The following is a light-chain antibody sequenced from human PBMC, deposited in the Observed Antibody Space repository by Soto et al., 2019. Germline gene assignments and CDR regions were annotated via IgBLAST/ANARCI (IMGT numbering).Light chain of an antibody. CDR1: QSVTISY. J-gene: IGKJ1*01. Sequence: EIVLTQSPGTLSLSPGESATLSCRSSQSVTISYLAWYQQKPGQAPRLLIYGASTRATDITARFSGCGTRTDFTLTISSLQSEDFAVYYCQQYNNWPPWTFGQGTKVDIK. CDR2: GAS. CDR3: QQYNNWPPWT. V-gene: IGKV3-15*01.